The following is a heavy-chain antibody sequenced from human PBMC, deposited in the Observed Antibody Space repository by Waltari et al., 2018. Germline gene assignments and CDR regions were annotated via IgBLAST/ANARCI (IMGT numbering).Heavy chain of an antibody. D-gene: IGHD2-15*01. CDR2: IYSSGST. CDR3: ATGSGDFDH. Sequence: QVQLQESGPGLVKPSEPLSLTCSVSGGPISRWYWSWIRQTAGKGLEGLEWIGRIYSSGSTNYNPSLKSRVTMSMDTSKNQISLKMSSVTAADTAVYYCATGSGDFDHWGQGILVIVST. V-gene: IGHV4-4*07. CDR1: GGPISRWY. J-gene: IGHJ4*02.